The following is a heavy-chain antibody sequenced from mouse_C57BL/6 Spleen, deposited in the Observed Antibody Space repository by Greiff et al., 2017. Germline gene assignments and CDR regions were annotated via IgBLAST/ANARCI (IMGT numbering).Heavy chain of an antibody. CDR2: ILPGSGST. CDR3: ARSLWGSYLDY. D-gene: IGHD1-1*02. J-gene: IGHJ2*01. V-gene: IGHV1-9*01. CDR1: GYTFPGYW. Sequence: QVQLQQSGAELMKPGASVKLSCKATGYTFPGYWIEWVKQRPGHGLEWIGEILPGSGSTNYNEKFKGKAPFTADTSSTTAYMQLSSRTTEEAAIYYCARSLWGSYLDYWGQGTTLTVSS.